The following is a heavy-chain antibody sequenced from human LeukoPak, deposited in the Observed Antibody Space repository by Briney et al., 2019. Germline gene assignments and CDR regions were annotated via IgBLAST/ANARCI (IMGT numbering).Heavy chain of an antibody. CDR3: AREGDG. CDR1: GFTFSSYG. J-gene: IGHJ4*02. D-gene: IGHD5-24*01. CDR2: IWYDGSNK. Sequence: PGGSLRLSCAASGFTFSSYGMHWVRQAPGKGLEWVAVIWYDGSNKYYADSVKGRFTISRDNAKNTLYLQMNSLRAEDTAVCYCAREGDGWGQGTLVTVSS. V-gene: IGHV3-33*01.